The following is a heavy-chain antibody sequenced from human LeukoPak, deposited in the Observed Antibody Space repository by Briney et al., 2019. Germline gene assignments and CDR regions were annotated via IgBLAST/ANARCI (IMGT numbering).Heavy chain of an antibody. D-gene: IGHD5-12*01. CDR2: ISSSSSYT. CDR1: GFTFSDYY. Sequence: GGCLRLACAASGFTFSDYYIGCVRQAPGRGLEWVSYISSSSSYTNYADSVKGRFTISRDNAKNSLYLQMNSLRAEDTAVYYCARDRGYSGYDSDYWGQGTLVTVSS. V-gene: IGHV3-11*06. J-gene: IGHJ4*02. CDR3: ARDRGYSGYDSDY.